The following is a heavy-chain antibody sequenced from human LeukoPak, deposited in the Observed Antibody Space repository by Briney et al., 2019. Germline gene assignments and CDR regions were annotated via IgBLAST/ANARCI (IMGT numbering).Heavy chain of an antibody. J-gene: IGHJ4*02. CDR3: ARAGSEYSSGWDFDY. CDR2: IYSGGST. CDR1: GFTVSSNY. D-gene: IGHD6-19*01. Sequence: GGSLRLSCAASGFTVSSNYMSWVRRAPGKGLEWVSVIYSGGSTYYADSVKGRFTISRHNSKNTLYLQMNSLGAEDTAVYYCARAGSEYSSGWDFDYWGQGTLVTVSS. V-gene: IGHV3-53*04.